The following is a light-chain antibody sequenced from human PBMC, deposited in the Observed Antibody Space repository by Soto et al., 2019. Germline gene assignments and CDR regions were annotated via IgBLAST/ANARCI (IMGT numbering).Light chain of an antibody. CDR3: QHYVTWPLT. CDR2: AAS. CDR1: QDIRSW. J-gene: IGKJ4*01. V-gene: IGKV1-12*01. Sequence: DIQMTQSPSSVSASVGDRVTITCRASQDIRSWLAWYQQKPGKAPNLLIYAASTLRSGVPSRFSGSRSGAEFTLTISSLQSEDFAVYYCQHYVTWPLTFGGGTKVDIK.